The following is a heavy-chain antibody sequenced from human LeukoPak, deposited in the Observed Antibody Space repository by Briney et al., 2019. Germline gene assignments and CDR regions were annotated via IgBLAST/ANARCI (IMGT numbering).Heavy chain of an antibody. CDR3: ARVVASNYYGMDV. CDR2: IHTSGST. Sequence: SQTLSLTCTVSGGSISSGSYYWSWIRQPAGKGLEWIGRIHTSGSTNYNPSLKSRVTISVDTSKNQFSLKLSSVAAADTAVYYCARVVASNYYGMDVWGQGTTVTVSS. D-gene: IGHD5-12*01. CDR1: GGSISSGSYY. V-gene: IGHV4-61*02. J-gene: IGHJ6*02.